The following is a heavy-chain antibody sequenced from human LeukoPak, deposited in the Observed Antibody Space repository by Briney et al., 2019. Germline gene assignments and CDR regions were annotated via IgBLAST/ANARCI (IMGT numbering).Heavy chain of an antibody. CDR2: IIPICGTA. J-gene: IGHJ6*03. V-gene: IGHV1-69*13. CDR3: ARDGKGYCSGGSCYYYYMDV. Sequence: EASVKVSCKTSGRTFSSYAISWVRQAPGQGLGWMGGIIPICGTANYAQKFQGRVTITADESTSTAYMELSSLRSEDTAVYYCARDGKGYCSGGSCYYYYMDVWGKGTTVTISS. D-gene: IGHD2-15*01. CDR1: GRTFSSYA.